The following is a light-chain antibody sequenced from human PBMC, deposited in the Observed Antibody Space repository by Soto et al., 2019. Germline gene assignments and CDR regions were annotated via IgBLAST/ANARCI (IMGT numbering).Light chain of an antibody. CDR3: QQYNNWPPST. CDR1: QTVRNNY. CDR2: DAS. J-gene: IGKJ1*01. V-gene: IGKV3-20*01. Sequence: EFVLTQSPGTLSLSPGERATLSCRASQTVRNNYLAWYQQKPGQAPRLLIYDASSRATGIPDRFSGGGSGTDFTLTISSLQSEDFAVYYCQQYNNWPPSTFGQGTKVDNK.